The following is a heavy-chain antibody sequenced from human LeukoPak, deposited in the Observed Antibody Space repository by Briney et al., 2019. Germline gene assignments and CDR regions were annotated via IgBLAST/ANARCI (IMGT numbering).Heavy chain of an antibody. D-gene: IGHD5-24*01. V-gene: IGHV3-48*03. Sequence: GGSLRLSCAASGFTFSSYEMDWVRQAPGKGLEWVSHISSSGSTIYYADSVKGRFTISRDNAKNSLYLQMNSLKTEDTAVYYCTTEGDGYNFDYWGQGTLVTVSS. J-gene: IGHJ4*02. CDR2: ISSSGSTI. CDR1: GFTFSSYE. CDR3: TTEGDGYNFDY.